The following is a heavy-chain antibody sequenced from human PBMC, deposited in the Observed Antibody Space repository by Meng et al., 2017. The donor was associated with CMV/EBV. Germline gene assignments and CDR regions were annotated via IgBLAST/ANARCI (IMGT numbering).Heavy chain of an antibody. CDR3: ARESMVRGED. Sequence: QVPLPQWGAGLLEHSEPLSLTCAVYGGSFSGYYWSWIRQPPGKGLEWIGEINHSGSTNYNPSLKSRVTISVDTSKNQFSLKLSSVTAADTAVYYCARESMVRGEDWGQGTLVTVSS. D-gene: IGHD3-10*01. V-gene: IGHV4-34*01. CDR1: GGSFSGYY. J-gene: IGHJ4*02. CDR2: INHSGST.